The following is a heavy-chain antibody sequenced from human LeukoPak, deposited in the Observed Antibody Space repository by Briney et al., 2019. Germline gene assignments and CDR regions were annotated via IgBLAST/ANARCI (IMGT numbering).Heavy chain of an antibody. CDR3: AKRGVVIRVILVGFHKEAYYFDS. CDR1: GITLSNDG. CDR2: ISGSGGST. J-gene: IGHJ4*02. D-gene: IGHD3-22*01. Sequence: PGGSLRLSCAVSGITLSNDGMSGVRQGPGKGLEWVAGISGSGGSTNYAASVKGRFTISRDNPKNTLYLQMNSLRAEDTAVYFCAKRGVVIRVILVGFHKEAYYFDSWGQGALVTVSS. V-gene: IGHV3-23*01.